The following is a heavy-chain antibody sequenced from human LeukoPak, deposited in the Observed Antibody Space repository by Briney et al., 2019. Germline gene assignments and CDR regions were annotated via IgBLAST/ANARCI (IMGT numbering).Heavy chain of an antibody. CDR2: IYYSGST. CDR3: AKHGYNYGYFQH. V-gene: IGHV4-31*03. CDR1: GGSISSGGYY. D-gene: IGHD5-24*01. Sequence: PSETLSLTCTVSGGSISSGGYYWSWIRQHPGKGLEWIGYIYYSGSTYYNPSLKSRVTISVDTSKNQFSLKLSSVTAADTAVYYCAKHGYNYGYFQHWGQGTLVTVSS. J-gene: IGHJ1*01.